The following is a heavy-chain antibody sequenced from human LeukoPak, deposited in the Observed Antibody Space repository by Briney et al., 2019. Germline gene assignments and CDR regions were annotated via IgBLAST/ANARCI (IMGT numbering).Heavy chain of an antibody. CDR3: ARDPYYYDSSAHRRAFDI. V-gene: IGHV1-18*01. CDR2: ISAYNGNT. CDR1: GYTFTSYG. D-gene: IGHD3-22*01. Sequence: ASVKVSCKASGYTFTSYGISWVRQAPGQGLEWMGWISAYNGNTNYAQKLQGRVTMTTDTSTSTAYMELRSLRSDDTAVYYCARDPYYYDSSAHRRAFDIWGQGTMVTVSP. J-gene: IGHJ3*02.